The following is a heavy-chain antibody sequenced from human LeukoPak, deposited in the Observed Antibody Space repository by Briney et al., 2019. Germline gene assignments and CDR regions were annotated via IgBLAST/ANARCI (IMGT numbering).Heavy chain of an antibody. CDR2: ISGSGGST. CDR3: AKRLKSYYGMDV. V-gene: IGHV3-23*01. D-gene: IGHD3-16*01. Sequence: GGSLRLSCAASGFTFSSYAMSWVRPAPGKGLEWVSAISGSGGSTYYADSVKGRFTISRDNSKNTLYLQMNSLRAEDTAVYYCAKRLKSYYGMDVWGQGTTVTVSS. J-gene: IGHJ6*02. CDR1: GFTFSSYA.